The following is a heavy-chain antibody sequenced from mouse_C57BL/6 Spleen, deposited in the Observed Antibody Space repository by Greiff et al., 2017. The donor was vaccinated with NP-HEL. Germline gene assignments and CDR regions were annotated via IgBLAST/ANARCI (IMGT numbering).Heavy chain of an antibody. J-gene: IGHJ2*01. Sequence: EVQLVESGGGLVKPGGSLKLSCAASGFTFSDYGMHWVRQAPEKGLEWVANISSSSSTIYYADTVKGRFTISRDNAKNTLFLQMTSRRSEETAMYYCARGRGNDYWRQGTTLTVSS. CDR2: ISSSSSTI. CDR3: ARGRGNDY. CDR1: GFTFSDYG. D-gene: IGHD2-1*01. V-gene: IGHV5-17*01.